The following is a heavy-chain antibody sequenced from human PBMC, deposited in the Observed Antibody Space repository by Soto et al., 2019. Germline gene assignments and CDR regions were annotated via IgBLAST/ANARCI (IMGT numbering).Heavy chain of an antibody. D-gene: IGHD1-20*01. CDR3: ARGRYCLTGRCFPNWFDS. CDR2: IYKSATT. V-gene: IGHV4-30-4*01. Sequence: PSGTLSLTCSVSGDYLSNLDFFWGWVRQAPGQALEYIGYIYKSATTSYSPSFESRVAISVDTSKSQFSLNVTSVTAADTAVYFCARGRYCLTGRCFPNWFDSWGQGALVTVSS. CDR1: GDYLSNLDFF. J-gene: IGHJ5*01.